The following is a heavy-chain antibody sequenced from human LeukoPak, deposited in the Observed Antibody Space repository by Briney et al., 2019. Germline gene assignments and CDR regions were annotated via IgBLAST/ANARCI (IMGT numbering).Heavy chain of an antibody. V-gene: IGHV3-74*01. J-gene: IGHJ4*02. CDR1: GFTFSSHL. D-gene: IGHD1-14*01. CDR2: VKSDGTAT. CDR3: VRKFATGG. Sequence: GGSLRLSCAASGFTFSSHLMHWVRQAQGTGLVWVSSVKSDGTATNYADSVKGRFTISRDNAKNTLYLQVNSLRVEDTAVYYCVRKFATGGWGQGTLVTVSS.